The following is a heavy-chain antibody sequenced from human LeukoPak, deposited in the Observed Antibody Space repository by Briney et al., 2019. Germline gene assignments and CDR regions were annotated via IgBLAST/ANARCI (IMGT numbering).Heavy chain of an antibody. CDR2: IDPSDSET. CDR3: ARRATYYYDSSGYNDY. CDR1: GYSFTSYW. V-gene: IGHV5-51*01. Sequence: GESLKISCKASGYSFTSYWIGWVRQMPGKGLEWMGIIDPSDSETRYTPSFQGQVTISADKSISTAYLQWSSLKASDTAMYYCARRATYYYDSSGYNDYWGQGTLVTVSS. D-gene: IGHD3-22*01. J-gene: IGHJ4*02.